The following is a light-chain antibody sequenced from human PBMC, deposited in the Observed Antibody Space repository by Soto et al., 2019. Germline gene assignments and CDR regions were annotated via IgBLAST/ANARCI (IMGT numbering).Light chain of an antibody. V-gene: IGLV2-23*02. CDR1: NSDVGNYNH. Sequence: QSVLTQPASVSGSPGQSITISCTGTNSDVGNYNHVSWYQQHPGKAPNLMIYEVSKRPSGVSNRFSGSKSANTASLTISGLQAEDEAVYYCCSFARSSTWIFGGGTKVTVL. CDR2: EVS. J-gene: IGLJ2*01. CDR3: CSFARSSTWI.